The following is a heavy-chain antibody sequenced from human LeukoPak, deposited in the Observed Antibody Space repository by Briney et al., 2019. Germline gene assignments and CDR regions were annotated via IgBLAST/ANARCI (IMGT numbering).Heavy chain of an antibody. D-gene: IGHD3-10*01. CDR1: GGSISSYY. J-gene: IGHJ2*01. CDR3: ARLLLWFGESWYFDL. CDR2: IYYSGST. Sequence: SETLSLSCTVSGGSISSYYWSWIRQPPGKGLEWIGYIYYSGSTNYNPSLKSRVTISVDTSKNQFSLKLSSVTAADTAVYYCARLLLWFGESWYFDLWGRGTLVTVSS. V-gene: IGHV4-59*08.